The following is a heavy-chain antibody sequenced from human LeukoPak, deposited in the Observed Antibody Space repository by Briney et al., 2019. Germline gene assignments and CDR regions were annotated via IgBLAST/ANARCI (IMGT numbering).Heavy chain of an antibody. V-gene: IGHV3-23*01. J-gene: IGHJ4*02. D-gene: IGHD6-19*01. Sequence: PGGSLRLSCTASGFTFSSYAMSWVRQAPGKGLEWVSPISANGRASYYVDSVKGRFTISRDNSRNTLYLQMNSLRAEDTAVYYCAKETAVTGACGSWGPGTLVTVSS. CDR1: GFTFSSYA. CDR2: ISANGRAS. CDR3: AKETAVTGACGS.